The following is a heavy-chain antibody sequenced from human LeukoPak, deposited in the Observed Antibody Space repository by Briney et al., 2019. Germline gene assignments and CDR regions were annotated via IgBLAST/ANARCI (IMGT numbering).Heavy chain of an antibody. CDR2: INHSGST. CDR1: GGSFSGYY. D-gene: IGHD6-19*01. Sequence: PSETLSLTCAVYGGSFSGYYWSWIRQPPGKGLEWIGEINHSGSTNYNPSLKSRVTISVDTSKNQFSLKLSSVTAADTAVYYCARPYSSGWYPDPLYYWGQGTLVTVSS. J-gene: IGHJ4*02. CDR3: ARPYSSGWYPDPLYY. V-gene: IGHV4-34*01.